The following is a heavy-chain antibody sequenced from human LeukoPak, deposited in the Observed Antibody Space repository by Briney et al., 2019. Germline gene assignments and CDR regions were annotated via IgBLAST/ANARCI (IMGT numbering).Heavy chain of an antibody. CDR2: ISYDGSNK. CDR3: AKDRHDTPLYYYYGMDV. J-gene: IGHJ6*02. V-gene: IGHV3-30*18. D-gene: IGHD2-15*01. CDR1: GFTFSSYG. Sequence: QSGGSLRLSCAASGFTFSSYGMHWVRQAPGKGLEWVAVISYDGSNKYYADSVKGRFTISRDNSKNTLYLQMNSLRAEDTAVYYCAKDRHDTPLYYYYGMDVWGQGTTVTVSS.